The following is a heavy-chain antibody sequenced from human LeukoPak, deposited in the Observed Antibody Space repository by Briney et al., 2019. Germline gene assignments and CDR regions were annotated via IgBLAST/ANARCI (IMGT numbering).Heavy chain of an antibody. J-gene: IGHJ6*02. Sequence: ASVKVSCKASGYTFTSYAMHWVRQAPGQGLEWMGWMNPNSGNTGYAQKFQGRVTMTRNTSISTAYMELSSLRSEDTAVYYCASLGYCSSTSCYPERYYYYYGMDVWGQGTTVTVSS. CDR2: MNPNSGNT. CDR1: GYTFTSYA. CDR3: ASLGYCSSTSCYPERYYYYYGMDV. V-gene: IGHV1-8*02. D-gene: IGHD2-2*01.